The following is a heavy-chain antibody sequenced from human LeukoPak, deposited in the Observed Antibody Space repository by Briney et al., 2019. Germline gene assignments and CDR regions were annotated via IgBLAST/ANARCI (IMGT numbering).Heavy chain of an antibody. J-gene: IGHJ4*02. V-gene: IGHV3-30-3*01. CDR2: TSYDGSKK. CDR3: ARQRPNGDCFDY. Sequence: PGGSLRLSCAASGFPFSTYLMHWVRQAPGKGLEWVAVTSYDGSKKYYADSVKGRFTISRDNSKNTLYLQVNSLRAEDTAVYYCARQRPNGDCFDYWGQGTLVTVSS. D-gene: IGHD4-17*01. CDR1: GFPFSTYL.